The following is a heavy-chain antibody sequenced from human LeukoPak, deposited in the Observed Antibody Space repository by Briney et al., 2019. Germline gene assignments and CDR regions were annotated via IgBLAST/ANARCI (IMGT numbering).Heavy chain of an antibody. J-gene: IGHJ4*02. Sequence: WGSLTLSCAASGFTFSSYAMSWVRQAPGKGLEWVSDISGSGDNTYYADSVKGRFTISRDNSKNTLYLQMNSLRAEDTAVYYCAKARIPSGNGYYSDWGQGTLVSVSS. CDR3: AKARIPSGNGYYSD. CDR1: GFTFSSYA. D-gene: IGHD3-22*01. V-gene: IGHV3-23*01. CDR2: ISGSGDNT.